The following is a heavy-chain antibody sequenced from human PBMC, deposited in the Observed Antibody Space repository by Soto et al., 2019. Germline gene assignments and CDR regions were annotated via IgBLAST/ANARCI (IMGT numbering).Heavy chain of an antibody. CDR1: GFSLSTSGVG. V-gene: IGHV2-5*02. J-gene: IGHJ1*01. Sequence: QITLKESGPPLVKPTQTLTLTCTFSGFSLSTSGVGVGWIRQPPGKALEWLALIYWDDDKRYSPSLKSRLTITKDTSKNQVVLTMTNMDPVDTATYYCAHSRSGVLRYFDWLSNAEYFQHWGQGTLVTVSS. CDR3: AHSRSGVLRYFDWLSNAEYFQH. D-gene: IGHD3-9*01. CDR2: IYWDDDK.